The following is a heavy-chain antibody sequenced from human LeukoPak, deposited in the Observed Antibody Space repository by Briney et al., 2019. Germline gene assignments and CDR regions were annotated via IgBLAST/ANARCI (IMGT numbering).Heavy chain of an antibody. V-gene: IGHV3-7*01. J-gene: IGHJ4*02. CDR1: GFPFSSYW. CDR3: ARESLATIGSNDY. D-gene: IGHD5-12*01. CDR2: IKQDGSEK. Sequence: GGSLRLSCAASGFPFSSYWMTWVRQAPGKGLEWAANIKQDGSEKHYVGSVKGRSTISRDNAKNSVFLQLDSLRAEDTAVYYCARESLATIGSNDYWGQGTLVTVSS.